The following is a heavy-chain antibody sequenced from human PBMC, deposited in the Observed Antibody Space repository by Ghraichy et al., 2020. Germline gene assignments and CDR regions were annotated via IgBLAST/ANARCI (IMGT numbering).Heavy chain of an antibody. V-gene: IGHV6-1*01. Sequence: SETLSLTCAISGDSVDRIRTAWNWIRQSPSRGLEWLGRTYYSSKWYTDYGASVKSRITINADTSKNQFSLQLNSVTPDDTAVYFCASGEKWLGAFDYWGQGTLVTVSS. CDR1: GDSVDRIRTA. J-gene: IGHJ4*02. D-gene: IGHD6-19*01. CDR3: ASGEKWLGAFDY. CDR2: TYYSSKWYT.